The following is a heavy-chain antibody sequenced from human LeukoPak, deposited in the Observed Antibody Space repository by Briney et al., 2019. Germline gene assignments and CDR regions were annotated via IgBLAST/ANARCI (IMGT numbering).Heavy chain of an antibody. CDR1: GYTFTDHY. J-gene: IGHJ4*02. V-gene: IGHV1-46*01. D-gene: IGHD3-16*01. CDR3: ERDFRATFGGVMASAFDY. Sequence: RRASVKVSCKASGYTFTDHYMHWVRQAPGQGLEWMGIINPVGGGTTYAQHFQGRVTMTRDTSTSTVYMELRSLRSEDTAVYYCERDFRATFGGVMASAFDYWGQGTLVTVSP. CDR2: INPVGGGT.